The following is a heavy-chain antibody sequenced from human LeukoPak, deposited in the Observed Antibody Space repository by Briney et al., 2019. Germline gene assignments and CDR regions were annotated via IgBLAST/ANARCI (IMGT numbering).Heavy chain of an antibody. CDR1: GGSINSYY. J-gene: IGHJ5*02. Sequence: SETLSLTCTVSGGSINSYYWSWIRQPPGKGLEWIGYIFYSGGTTYNPSLKSRVTISVDRSKNQFSLKLSSVTAADTAVYYCARWSRGGNWFDPWGQGTLVTVSP. CDR2: IFYSGGT. V-gene: IGHV4-59*01. CDR3: ARWSRGGNWFDP.